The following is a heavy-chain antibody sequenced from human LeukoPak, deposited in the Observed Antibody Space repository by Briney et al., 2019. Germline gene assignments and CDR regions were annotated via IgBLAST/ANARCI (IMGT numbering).Heavy chain of an antibody. CDR3: ARSLIVVVTAV. V-gene: IGHV3-48*03. CDR2: ISSSGSTI. Sequence: GGSLRLSCAASGFTFSSYEMNWVRQAPGKGLEWVSYISSSGSTIYYADSVKGRFTISRDNAKNSLYLQMNSLRAEDTAVYYCARSLIVVVTAVWGQGTLVTVSS. J-gene: IGHJ4*02. CDR1: GFTFSSYE. D-gene: IGHD2-21*02.